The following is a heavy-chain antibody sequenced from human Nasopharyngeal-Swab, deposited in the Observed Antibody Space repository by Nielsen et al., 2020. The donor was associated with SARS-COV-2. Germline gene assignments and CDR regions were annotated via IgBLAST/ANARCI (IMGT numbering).Heavy chain of an antibody. J-gene: IGHJ4*02. CDR1: GFTFSSYW. D-gene: IGHD1-26*01. CDR3: ARVPYSGSRGVGY. Sequence: GESLKISCAASGFTFSSYWMHWVRQAPGKGLVWVSRINSDGSSTSYADSVKGRFTISRDNAKKTLYLQMNSLRAEDTAVYYCARVPYSGSRGVGYWGQGTLVTVSS. CDR2: INSDGSST. V-gene: IGHV3-74*01.